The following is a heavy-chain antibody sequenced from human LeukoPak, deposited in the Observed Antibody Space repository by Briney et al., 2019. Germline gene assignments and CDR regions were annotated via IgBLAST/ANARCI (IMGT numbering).Heavy chain of an antibody. Sequence: PSETLSLTCPVYGGSFSGYYWSWIRQPPWKGLEWIGEINHSGSTNYNPSLKSRVTISVDTSKNQFSLKLSSVTAADTAVYYCARVVCSSTSCYNWFDPWGQGTLVTVSS. D-gene: IGHD2-2*01. V-gene: IGHV4-34*01. CDR1: GGSFSGYY. J-gene: IGHJ5*02. CDR2: INHSGST. CDR3: ARVVCSSTSCYNWFDP.